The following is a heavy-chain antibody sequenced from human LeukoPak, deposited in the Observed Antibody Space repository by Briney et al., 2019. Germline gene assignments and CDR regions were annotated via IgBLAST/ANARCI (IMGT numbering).Heavy chain of an antibody. D-gene: IGHD7-27*01. V-gene: IGHV4-30-2*01. Sequence: SETLSLTCAVSGGSISSGSYSWSWIRQLPGKGLEWIGYIYPRGSTYYNPSLKSRVILSLDKSANQFSLNLSSVTAADTAVYYCARFSPRAMGNYLDFWGQGTLVTVSS. J-gene: IGHJ4*02. CDR1: GGSISSGSYS. CDR2: IYPRGST. CDR3: ARFSPRAMGNYLDF.